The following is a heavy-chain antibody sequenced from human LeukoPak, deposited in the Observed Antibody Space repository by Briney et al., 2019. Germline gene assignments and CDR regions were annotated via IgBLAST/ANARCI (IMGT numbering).Heavy chain of an antibody. V-gene: IGHV3-23*01. Sequence: PGGYLRLSCEASGFTFSSFAMTWVRQAPGKGLEWVSSITGSHGRTYNTDSMKGRFTISRDNSQNTLYLQVNSLRAEDTAVYYCTKDPNGDYVGALDPWGQGTLVPVS. D-gene: IGHD4-17*01. CDR3: TKDPNGDYVGALDP. CDR2: ITGSHGRT. CDR1: GFTFSSFA. J-gene: IGHJ5*02.